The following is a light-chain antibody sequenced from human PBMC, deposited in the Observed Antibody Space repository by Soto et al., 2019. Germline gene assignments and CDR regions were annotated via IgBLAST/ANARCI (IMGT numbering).Light chain of an antibody. CDR3: SSYGSGGTVV. Sequence: QSALAQPPSVSGSPGQSIAISCTGTSSDVGGYNYVSWHQQHPGKAPKVLISVVSNRPSGVSNRFSGSKSGNTASLTISGLQAEDEADYYCSSYGSGGTVVFGSGTKLTVL. J-gene: IGLJ1*01. CDR1: SSDVGGYNY. V-gene: IGLV2-14*01. CDR2: VVS.